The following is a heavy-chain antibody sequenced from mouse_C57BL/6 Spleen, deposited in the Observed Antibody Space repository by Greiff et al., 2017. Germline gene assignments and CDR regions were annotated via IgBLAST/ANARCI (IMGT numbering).Heavy chain of an antibody. J-gene: IGHJ2*01. Sequence: QVQLQQPGAELVRPGSSVKLSCKASGYTFTSYWLHWVKQRPIQGLEWIGNIDPSDSETHYNQKFKDKATLTVDKSSSTAYMQLSSLTSEDSAVYYCARTYYGSPCFDYWGQGTTLTVSS. V-gene: IGHV1-52*01. CDR1: GYTFTSYW. D-gene: IGHD1-1*01. CDR2: IDPSDSET. CDR3: ARTYYGSPCFDY.